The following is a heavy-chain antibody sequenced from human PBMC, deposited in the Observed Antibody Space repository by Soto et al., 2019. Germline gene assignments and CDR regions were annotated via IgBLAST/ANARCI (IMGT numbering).Heavy chain of an antibody. CDR3: AGGLGPFFP. CDR1: GGSISSYY. V-gene: IGHV4-59*01. D-gene: IGHD3-16*01. CDR2: IYYSGST. J-gene: IGHJ5*02. Sequence: PSETLSLTCTVSGGSISSYYWSWIRQPPGKGLEWTGYIYYSGSTNYNPSLKSRVTISVDTSKNQSSLKLSFVTAADTAVYYCAGGLGPFFPRGQGTLVTVSS.